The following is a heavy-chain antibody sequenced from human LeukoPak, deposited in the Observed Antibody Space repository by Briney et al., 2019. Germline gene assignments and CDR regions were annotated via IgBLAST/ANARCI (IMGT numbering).Heavy chain of an antibody. J-gene: IGHJ4*02. D-gene: IGHD1-26*01. CDR1: GGSITSGGYS. Sequence: SETLSLTCAVSGGSITSGGYSWIWIRQPPVTGLEWIGYIYHSGSTYYNPSLESRVTISLDRSKHQFSLNLTSVTAADTAVYYCARHRREGLPDYWGQGTLVTVSS. V-gene: IGHV4-30-2*01. CDR2: IYHSGST. CDR3: ARHRREGLPDY.